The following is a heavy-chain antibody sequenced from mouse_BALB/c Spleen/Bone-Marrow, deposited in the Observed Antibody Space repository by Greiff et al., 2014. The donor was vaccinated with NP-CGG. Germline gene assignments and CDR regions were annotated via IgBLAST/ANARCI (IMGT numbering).Heavy chain of an antibody. CDR3: TRGGNWDDFDV. CDR1: GFTFSSFG. D-gene: IGHD4-1*01. CDR2: ICSGSTAI. Sequence: VLFVASXGCFVQPCGSRQLSFAASGFTFSSFGMHWVRPAPEKGLEWVAYICSGSTAIFYADTVKGRFTISRDNPKNTLFLQMTSLRSEDTAMYYCTRGGNWDDFDVWGAGTTVTVSS. J-gene: IGHJ1*01. V-gene: IGHV5-17*02.